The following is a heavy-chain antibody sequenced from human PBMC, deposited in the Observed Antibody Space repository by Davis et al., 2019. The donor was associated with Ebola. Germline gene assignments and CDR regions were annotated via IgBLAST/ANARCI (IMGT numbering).Heavy chain of an antibody. J-gene: IGHJ4*02. CDR2: MNPNSGNT. CDR1: GGTFSSYA. V-gene: IGHV1-8*02. Sequence: ASVQVSCKASGGTFSSYAINWVRQATGQGLEWMGWMNPNSGNTGYAQKFQGRVTMTRNTSISTAYMELSSLRSEDTAVYYCARALDPGIAVAAAYYWGQGTLVTVSS. CDR3: ARALDPGIAVAAAYY. D-gene: IGHD6-19*01.